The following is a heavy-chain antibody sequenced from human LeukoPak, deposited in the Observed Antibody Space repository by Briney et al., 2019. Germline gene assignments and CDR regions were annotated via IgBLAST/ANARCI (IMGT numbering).Heavy chain of an antibody. CDR3: ARVFSSSWYDWGGYYYYYMDV. Sequence: GASVTVSCKASGYTFTSYDINWVRQAPGQGLEWMGWMNPNSGNTGYAQKFQGRVTMTRNTSISTAYMELSSLRSEDTAVYYCARVFSSSWYDWGGYYYYYMDVWGKGPTVTVSS. CDR2: MNPNSGNT. J-gene: IGHJ6*03. V-gene: IGHV1-8*01. D-gene: IGHD6-13*01. CDR1: GYTFTSYD.